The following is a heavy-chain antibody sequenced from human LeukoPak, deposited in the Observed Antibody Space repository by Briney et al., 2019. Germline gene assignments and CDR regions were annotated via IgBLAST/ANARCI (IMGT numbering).Heavy chain of an antibody. CDR1: GFTFSSYG. CDR3: ARDHTAAAGLDY. Sequence: GGSLRLSCAASGFTFSSYGMHWVRQAPGKGLEWVAVIWYDGSSKYYADSVKGRFTISRDNSKNTLYLQMNSLRAEDTAVYYCARDHTAAAGLDYWGQGTLVTVSS. CDR2: IWYDGSSK. V-gene: IGHV3-33*01. J-gene: IGHJ4*02. D-gene: IGHD6-13*01.